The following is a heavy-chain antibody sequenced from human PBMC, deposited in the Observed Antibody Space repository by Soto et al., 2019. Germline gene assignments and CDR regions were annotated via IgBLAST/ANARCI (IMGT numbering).Heavy chain of an antibody. J-gene: IGHJ4*02. V-gene: IGHV3-66*01. CDR1: GFTVSSNY. D-gene: IGHD3-9*01. Sequence: EVQLVESGGGLVQPGGSLRLSCAASGFTVSSNYMSWVRQAPGKGLEWVSVIYSGGSTYYADSVKGRFTISRDNSKNTLYLQMNSLRAEDTAVYYCARDQRYYDILKKDWGQGTLVTVSS. CDR3: ARDQRYYDILKKD. CDR2: IYSGGST.